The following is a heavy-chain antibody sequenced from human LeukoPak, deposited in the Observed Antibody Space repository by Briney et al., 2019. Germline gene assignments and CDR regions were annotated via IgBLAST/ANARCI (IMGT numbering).Heavy chain of an antibody. CDR3: ARDGYNYRLAANDAFDI. CDR1: GGSISSYY. J-gene: IGHJ3*02. CDR2: IYTSGCT. V-gene: IGHV4-4*07. D-gene: IGHD5-24*01. Sequence: PSETLSLTCTVSGGSISSYYWSWIRQPAGKGLEWIGRIYTSGCTNYNPSLKSRVTMSVDTSKNQFSLKLSSVTAADTAVYYCARDGYNYRLAANDAFDIWGQGTMVTVSS.